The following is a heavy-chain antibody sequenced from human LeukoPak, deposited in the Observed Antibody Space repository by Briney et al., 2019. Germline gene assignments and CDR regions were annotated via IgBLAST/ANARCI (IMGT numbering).Heavy chain of an antibody. J-gene: IGHJ6*03. Sequence: ASVKVSCKASGGTFSSYAISWVRQAPGQGLEWMGIINPSGGSTSYAQKFQGRVTMTRDTSTSTVYMELSSLRSEDTAVYYCARGIYYYDSSGYWTIYYYYYMDVWGKGTTVTISS. V-gene: IGHV1-46*01. CDR1: GGTFSSYA. CDR3: ARGIYYYDSSGYWTIYYYYYMDV. CDR2: INPSGGST. D-gene: IGHD3-22*01.